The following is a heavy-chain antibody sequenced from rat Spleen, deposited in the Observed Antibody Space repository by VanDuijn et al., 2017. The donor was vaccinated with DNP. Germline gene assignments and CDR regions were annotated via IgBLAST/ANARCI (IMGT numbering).Heavy chain of an antibody. CDR2: ITNSGGST. V-gene: IGHV5-27*01. J-gene: IGHJ2*01. D-gene: IGHD1-11*01. CDR1: GFTFSDYY. Sequence: EVQLVESGGALVQPGRSLKLSCAASGFTFSDYYMAWVRQAPTEGLECVAYITNSGGSTYYRDSVKGRFTISRDNAKSTLYLQMYSLRSEDMATYYCVRWDYGIYGFDYWGQGVMVPVSS. CDR3: VRWDYGIYGFDY.